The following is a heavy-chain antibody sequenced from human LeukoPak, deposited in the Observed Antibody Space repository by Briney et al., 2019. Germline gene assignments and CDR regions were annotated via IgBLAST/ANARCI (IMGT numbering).Heavy chain of an antibody. Sequence: GGSLRLSCAASGFTFSSYEMNWVRQAPGKGLEWVSYISSSGSTIYYADSVKGRFTISRDNAKNSLYLQMNSLRAEDTAVYYCARDLRIAAAGTYYYYGMDVWGQGTTVTVSS. V-gene: IGHV3-48*03. CDR3: ARDLRIAAAGTYYYYGMDV. D-gene: IGHD6-13*01. CDR2: ISSSGSTI. J-gene: IGHJ6*02. CDR1: GFTFSSYE.